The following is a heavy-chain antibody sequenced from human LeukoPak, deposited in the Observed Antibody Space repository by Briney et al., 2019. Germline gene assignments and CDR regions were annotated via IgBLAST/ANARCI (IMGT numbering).Heavy chain of an antibody. D-gene: IGHD4-17*01. CDR1: GYTLTELS. J-gene: IGHJ5*02. V-gene: IGHV1-24*01. Sequence: ASVKVSCKVSGYTLTELSMHWVRQAPGKGLEWMGGFDPEDGETIYAQKFQGRVTMTEDTSTDTAYMELSSLRSEDTAAYYCATANKVRYNWFDPWGQGTLVTVSS. CDR3: ATANKVRYNWFDP. CDR2: FDPEDGET.